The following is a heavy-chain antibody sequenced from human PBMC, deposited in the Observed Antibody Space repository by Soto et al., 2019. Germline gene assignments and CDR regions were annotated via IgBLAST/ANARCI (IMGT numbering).Heavy chain of an antibody. D-gene: IGHD2-2*01. CDR2: IYYSGTT. CDR1: GGSISSYY. V-gene: IGHV4-39*01. CDR3: ARLHGYCISSSCHGHYAMDV. Sequence: SETLSLTCTVSGGSISSYYWSWIRQPPGKGLEWIGSIYYSGTTYYNPSLNSRVTVSVDTSKNQFSLKVTSVTAADTAVYYCARLHGYCISSSCHGHYAMDVWGQGTTVTVSS. J-gene: IGHJ6*02.